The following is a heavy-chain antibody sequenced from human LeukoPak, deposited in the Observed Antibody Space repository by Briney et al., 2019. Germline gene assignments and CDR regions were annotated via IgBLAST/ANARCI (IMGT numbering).Heavy chain of an antibody. CDR2: MNDGGTI. CDR3: ARRWNYGRNYYIDV. V-gene: IGHV4-34*01. J-gene: IGHJ6*03. CDR1: GGSFNIYY. D-gene: IGHD1-7*01. Sequence: PSETLSLTCAVYGGSFNIYYWSWIRQSPEKGLGWIGEMNDGGTINYNPSLLSRVTVSLDRSKNQFSLRLTSVTSADTAVYYCARRWNYGRNYYIDVWGNGATVTVSS.